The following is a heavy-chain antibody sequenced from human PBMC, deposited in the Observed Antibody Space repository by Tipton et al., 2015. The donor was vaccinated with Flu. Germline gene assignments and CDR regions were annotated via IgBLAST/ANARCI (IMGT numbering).Heavy chain of an antibody. CDR3: ATDHSNIYYYDRDGLDAFDI. Sequence: TLSLTCTDSGGSFTNYYWSWIRQPPGGGLEWIGFISNKGITNYNPPLKSRVTLSVDTSKNQVSLRLGSVTAADTAVYYCATDHSNIYYYDRDGLDAFDIWGQGTLVTVSS. J-gene: IGHJ3*02. CDR1: GGSFTNYY. CDR2: ISNKGIT. D-gene: IGHD3-22*01. V-gene: IGHV4-59*13.